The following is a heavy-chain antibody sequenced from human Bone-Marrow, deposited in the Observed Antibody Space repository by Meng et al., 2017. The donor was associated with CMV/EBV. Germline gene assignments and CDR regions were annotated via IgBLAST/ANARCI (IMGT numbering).Heavy chain of an antibody. CDR3: AKYFDLWSGYGSYFDS. D-gene: IGHD3-3*01. V-gene: IGHV3-23*01. CDR2: VTGGGGST. CDR1: GFTFSNYA. J-gene: IGHJ4*02. Sequence: GGSLRLSCAASGFTFSNYAMSWVRQAPGKGLEWVSGVTGGGGSTYYADSVKGRFTISRDNSKNTLYLQMNNLRAKDTATYYCAKYFDLWSGYGSYFDSWGRGTLVTVSS.